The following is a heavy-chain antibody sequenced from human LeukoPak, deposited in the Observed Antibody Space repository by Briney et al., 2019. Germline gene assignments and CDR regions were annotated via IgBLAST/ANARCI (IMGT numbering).Heavy chain of an antibody. V-gene: IGHV3-11*01. Sequence: PGGSLRLSCEASGFTFSDYYMSWIRQAPGKGLEWLSYINIGGTNTHYADSVKGRFTISRDNAKKSLYLEMNNLRAEDTAVYYCATDGAGFDTWGQGVLVTVSS. CDR1: GFTFSDYY. CDR3: ATDGAGFDT. J-gene: IGHJ5*02. CDR2: INIGGTNT.